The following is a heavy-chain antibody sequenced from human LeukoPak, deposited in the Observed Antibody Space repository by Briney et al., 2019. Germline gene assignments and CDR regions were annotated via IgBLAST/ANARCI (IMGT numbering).Heavy chain of an antibody. Sequence: GESLKISCKGSGYSFTNYWIGWVRQMPGKDLEWMGIIYPGDSDTRYGPSFQGQVTISADKSITTAYLQWSSLKASDTAMYYCAICNYDTSAYYSPFDYWGQGTLVTVSS. V-gene: IGHV5-51*01. CDR1: GYSFTNYW. CDR2: IYPGDSDT. D-gene: IGHD3-22*01. J-gene: IGHJ4*02. CDR3: AICNYDTSAYYSPFDY.